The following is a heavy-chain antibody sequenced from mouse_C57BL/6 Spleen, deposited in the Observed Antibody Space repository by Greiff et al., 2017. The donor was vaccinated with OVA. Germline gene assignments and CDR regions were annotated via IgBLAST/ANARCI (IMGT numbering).Heavy chain of an antibody. Sequence: VQLQQPGAELVKPGASVKLSCKASGYTFTSYWMQWVKQRPGQGLEWIGEIDPSDSYTNYNQKFKGKATLTVDTSSSTAYMQLSSLTSEDSAVYYCARPSYYYGSSLYYFDYWGQGTTLTVSS. V-gene: IGHV1-50*01. J-gene: IGHJ2*01. CDR2: IDPSDSYT. D-gene: IGHD1-1*01. CDR1: GYTFTSYW. CDR3: ARPSYYYGSSLYYFDY.